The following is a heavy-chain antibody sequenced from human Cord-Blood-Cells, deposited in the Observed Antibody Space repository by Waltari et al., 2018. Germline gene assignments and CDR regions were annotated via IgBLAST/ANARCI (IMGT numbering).Heavy chain of an antibody. V-gene: IGHV1-2*04. CDR2: INPNSGGT. CDR3: ATIAAAGAEYFQH. Sequence: QVQLVQSGAEVKKPGASVKVSCKAPGYTFTGSYMHWVRQAPGKGLEWMGWINPNSGGTNYAQKFQGWVTMTRDTSISTAYMELSRLRSDDTAVYYCATIAAAGAEYFQHWGQGTLVTVSS. D-gene: IGHD6-13*01. CDR1: GYTFTGSY. J-gene: IGHJ1*01.